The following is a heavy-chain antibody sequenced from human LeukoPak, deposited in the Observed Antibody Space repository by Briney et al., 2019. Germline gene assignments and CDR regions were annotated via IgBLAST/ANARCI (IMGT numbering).Heavy chain of an antibody. CDR3: ARDYYYDSSGYYPSYYYYYGMDV. CDR2: INPNNGGT. D-gene: IGHD3-22*01. Sequence: ASVKVSCKASGYTFTGYYMHWVRQAPGQGLEWMGWINPNNGGTNYAQKFQGRVTMTRDTSISTAYMELSRLRSDDTAVYYCARDYYYDSSGYYPSYYYYYGMDVWGQGTTVTVSS. CDR1: GYTFTGYY. J-gene: IGHJ6*02. V-gene: IGHV1-2*02.